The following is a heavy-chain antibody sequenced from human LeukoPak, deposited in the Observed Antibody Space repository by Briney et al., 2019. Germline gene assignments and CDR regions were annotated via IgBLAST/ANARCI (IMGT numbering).Heavy chain of an antibody. J-gene: IGHJ4*02. CDR1: GGSISSGGYS. CDR2: IYHSGST. CDR3: ARSFGESYFDY. V-gene: IGHV4-30-2*05. Sequence: SETLSLTCAVSGGSISSGGYSWSWIRQPPGKGLEWIGYIYHSGSTYYNPSLKSRLTISVDTSKNQFSLKLSSVTAADTAVYYCARSFGESYFDYWGQGTLVTVSS. D-gene: IGHD3-10*01.